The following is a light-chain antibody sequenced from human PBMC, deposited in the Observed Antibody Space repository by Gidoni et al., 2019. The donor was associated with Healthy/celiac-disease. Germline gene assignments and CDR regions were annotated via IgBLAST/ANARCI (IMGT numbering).Light chain of an antibody. CDR3: QQYGSSSYT. CDR1: QRVNSSY. J-gene: IGKJ2*01. CDR2: GAS. V-gene: IGKV3-20*01. Sequence: EIVLTQSPGTLSLSPGERATLSCRASQRVNSSYLAWYQQKPGQAPRLLIYGASSRATGIPDRFSGSGFGTDFTLTISRLEPEDFAVYYCQQYGSSSYTFGQGTKLEIK.